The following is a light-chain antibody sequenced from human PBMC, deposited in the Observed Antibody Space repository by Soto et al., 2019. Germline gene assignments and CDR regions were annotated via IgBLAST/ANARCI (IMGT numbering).Light chain of an antibody. Sequence: DIQMTQAPSSLSASVGDRVTITCRESQSISSYLNWYQQKPGKAPKLLIYAASSLQSGVPSRFSGSGSGKDFTLTISSMQPEDFSTYYCQQSYSTPYTFGQGTKLEIK. J-gene: IGKJ2*01. CDR2: AAS. CDR1: QSISSY. V-gene: IGKV1-39*01. CDR3: QQSYSTPYT.